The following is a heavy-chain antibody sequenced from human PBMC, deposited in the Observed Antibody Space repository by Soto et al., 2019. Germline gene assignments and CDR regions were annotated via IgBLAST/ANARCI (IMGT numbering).Heavy chain of an antibody. V-gene: IGHV4-34*01. J-gene: IGHJ5*02. Sequence: TLSLTCAFYGWSFSGYYWSWIRQPPGKGLEWIGEINHSGSTNYNPSLKSRVTISVDTSKNQFSLKLSSVTAADTAVYYCAIAFKRWVPPMRTIWVDPWGEGQLVT. CDR3: AIAFKRWVPPMRTIWVDP. CDR1: GWSFSGYY. CDR2: INHSGST.